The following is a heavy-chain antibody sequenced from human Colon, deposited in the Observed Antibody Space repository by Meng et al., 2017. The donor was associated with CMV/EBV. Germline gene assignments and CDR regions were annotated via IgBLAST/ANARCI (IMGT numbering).Heavy chain of an antibody. Sequence: GESLKISCAASGFTFDTYAMSWVRQAPGKGLEWVSTINNNGGNTFYADSVKGRFTISRDNSKSTMTLHMDGLRAEDTAVYYCAKKATTVSRGNWFDSWGQGTLVTVSS. D-gene: IGHD4-17*01. V-gene: IGHV3-23*01. CDR1: GFTFDTYA. CDR2: INNNGGNT. J-gene: IGHJ5*01. CDR3: AKKATTVSRGNWFDS.